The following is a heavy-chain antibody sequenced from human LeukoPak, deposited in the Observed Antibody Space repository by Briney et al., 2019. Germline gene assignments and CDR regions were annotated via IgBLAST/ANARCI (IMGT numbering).Heavy chain of an antibody. V-gene: IGHV3-48*01. CDR3: ARGGLSIMGH. D-gene: IGHD2/OR15-2a*01. CDR2: ISSSGSTK. J-gene: IGHJ4*02. Sequence: GGSLRLSCAASGFTFSSYSMNLVRPAPGKGLEWVSYISSSGSTKYYADSLKGRFTISRDNARNSLYLQMNSLRAEDTAVYFCARGGLSIMGHWGQGTLVTVSS. CDR1: GFTFSSYS.